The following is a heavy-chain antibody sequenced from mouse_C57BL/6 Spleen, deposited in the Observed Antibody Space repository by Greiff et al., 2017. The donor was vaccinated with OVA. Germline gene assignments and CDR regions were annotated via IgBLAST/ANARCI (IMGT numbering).Heavy chain of an antibody. CDR3: ARYYGSSPAWFAY. CDR1: GYAFSSYW. V-gene: IGHV1-80*01. CDR2: IYPGDGDT. D-gene: IGHD1-1*01. Sequence: QVQLKESGAELVKPGASVKISCKASGYAFSSYWMNWVKQRPGKGLEWIGQIYPGDGDTNYNGKFKGKATLTADKSSSTAYMQLSSLTSEDSAVYFCARYYGSSPAWFAYWGQGTLVTVSA. J-gene: IGHJ3*01.